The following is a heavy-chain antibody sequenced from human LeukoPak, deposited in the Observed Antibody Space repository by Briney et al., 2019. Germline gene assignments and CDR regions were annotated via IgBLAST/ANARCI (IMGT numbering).Heavy chain of an antibody. J-gene: IGHJ3*02. D-gene: IGHD6-25*01. Sequence: GGSLRLSCAASGFTFSSYWMSWIRQAPGKGLEWVSYISSSGSTIYYADSVKGRFTISRDNAKNSLYLQMNSLRAEDTALYYCAKDIPGYSSGAAFDIWGQGTMVTVSS. CDR3: AKDIPGYSSGAAFDI. CDR2: ISSSGSTI. V-gene: IGHV3-48*04. CDR1: GFTFSSYW.